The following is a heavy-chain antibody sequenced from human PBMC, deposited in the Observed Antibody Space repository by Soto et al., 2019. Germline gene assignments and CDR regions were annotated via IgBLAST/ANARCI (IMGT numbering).Heavy chain of an antibody. V-gene: IGHV1-18*01. Sequence: QIQLLQSGAEVKKPGASVKVTCKASGYTFRNFGISWVRQAPGQGLEWMGWISAYNANANYAQKIQGRRNMTADTSTSTAYMELRSLTSDDTAVYYCARENSYFDYWGQGTLVTVSS. CDR3: ARENSYFDY. CDR1: GYTFRNFG. J-gene: IGHJ4*02. CDR2: ISAYNANA.